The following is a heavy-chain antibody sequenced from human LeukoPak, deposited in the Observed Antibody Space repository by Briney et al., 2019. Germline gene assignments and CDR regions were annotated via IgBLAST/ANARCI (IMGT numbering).Heavy chain of an antibody. J-gene: IGHJ4*02. CDR2: ISSSGGDT. CDR3: AKEPYYYDSSGYRHFDF. CDR1: GFTFSSYA. Sequence: QPGGSLRLSCAASGFTFSSYAMSWVRQAPGKGLEWVSSISSSGGDTYYADSVKGRFTISRDNSKNTLDVQMNSLRAEDTAVYYCAKEPYYYDSSGYRHFDFWGQGTLVTVS. V-gene: IGHV3-23*01. D-gene: IGHD3-22*01.